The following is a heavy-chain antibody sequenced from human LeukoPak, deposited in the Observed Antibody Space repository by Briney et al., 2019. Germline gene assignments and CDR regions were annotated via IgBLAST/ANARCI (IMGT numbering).Heavy chain of an antibody. V-gene: IGHV3-53*01. CDR2: IYSGGST. J-gene: IGHJ6*03. D-gene: IGHD4-11*01. CDR3: ARGYYSNYDYYYYMDV. CDR1: GFTVSSNY. Sequence: GGSLRLSCAASGFTVSSNYMSWVRQAPGKGLEWVSAIYSGGSTYYADSVKGRFTISRDNSKNTLYLQMNSLRAEDTAVYYCARGYYSNYDYYYYMDVWGKGTTVTVSS.